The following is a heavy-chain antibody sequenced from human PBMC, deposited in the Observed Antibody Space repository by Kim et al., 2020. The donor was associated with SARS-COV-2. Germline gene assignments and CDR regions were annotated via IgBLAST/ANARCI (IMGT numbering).Heavy chain of an antibody. Sequence: NPNRGGTNYAQKFQGRVTRTRDTSISTAYMELSRLGSDDTAVYYCERGYDYWGQGTLVTVSS. J-gene: IGHJ4*02. V-gene: IGHV1-2*02. CDR2: NPNRGGT. D-gene: IGHD5-18*01. CDR3: ERGYDY.